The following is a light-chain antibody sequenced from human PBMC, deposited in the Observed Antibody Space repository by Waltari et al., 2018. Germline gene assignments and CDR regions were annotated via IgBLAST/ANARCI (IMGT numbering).Light chain of an antibody. J-gene: IGKJ2*01. CDR1: QGISSY. V-gene: IGKV1-39*01. CDR3: QQSYITPHT. Sequence: DLQMTQSPSSLSASVVDRVTITCRASQGISSYLNWYQQKPGKAPNLLIYGASSLQSGVPSRFSGSGSGTDFTLTISSLQPEDFATYYCQQSYITPHTFGQGTKLEIK. CDR2: GAS.